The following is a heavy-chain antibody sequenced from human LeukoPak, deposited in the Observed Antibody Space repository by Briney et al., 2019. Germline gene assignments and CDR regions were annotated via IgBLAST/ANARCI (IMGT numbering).Heavy chain of an antibody. V-gene: IGHV3-23*01. CDR3: AKVGARGCSSSTCFIY. CDR2: ISGSGDTT. Sequence: PGGSLRLSCSASGFTFRSYAMIWVRQAPGKGLECVSSISGSGDTTYYADVVKGRFTISRDNSKNTLYLQMNSLRPEDTAVYYCAKVGARGCSSSTCFIYWGQGTLVTVSS. D-gene: IGHD2-2*01. CDR1: GFTFRSYA. J-gene: IGHJ4*02.